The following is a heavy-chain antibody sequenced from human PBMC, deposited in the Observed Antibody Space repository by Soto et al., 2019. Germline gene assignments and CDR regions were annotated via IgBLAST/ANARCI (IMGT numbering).Heavy chain of an antibody. CDR1: GFTFSSYW. J-gene: IGHJ4*02. V-gene: IGHV3-7*01. CDR2: IKQDGSEK. Sequence: GGSLRLSCAASGFTFSSYWMSWVRQAPGKGLEWVANIKQDGSEKYYVDSVKGRFTISRDNAKNSLYLQMNSLRAEDTAVYYCATLYYYDNRPFDYWGQGTLVTVSS. CDR3: ATLYYYDNRPFDY. D-gene: IGHD3-22*01.